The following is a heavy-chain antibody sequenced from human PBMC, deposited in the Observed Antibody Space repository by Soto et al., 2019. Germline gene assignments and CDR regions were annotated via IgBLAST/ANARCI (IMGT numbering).Heavy chain of an antibody. Sequence: QVQLVQSGAEVKKPGSSVKVSCKPSGGTFNGYIITWVRQAPGQGLEWIGGIIFTFNTANYAEKFQGRVSLSADQGTSTAYMELTSLTSEDTAVFYCARGLLGEPGGFDFWRQGNLVSVSS. CDR3: ARGLLGEPGGFDF. V-gene: IGHV1-69*01. D-gene: IGHD3-16*01. J-gene: IGHJ4*02. CDR2: IIFTFNTA. CDR1: GGTFNGYI.